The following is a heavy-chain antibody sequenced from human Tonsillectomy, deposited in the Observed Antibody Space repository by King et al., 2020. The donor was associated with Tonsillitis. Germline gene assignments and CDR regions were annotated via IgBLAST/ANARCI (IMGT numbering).Heavy chain of an antibody. CDR1: GFTFSRYG. J-gene: IGHJ5*02. V-gene: IGHV3-48*01. CDR2: ISGSTSPT. CDR3: ARGHRGELFNWFDA. Sequence: VQLVESGGGLVQPGGSLRLSCAASGFTFSRYGMNWVRQAPGKGLEWVSYISGSTSPTYYADSVKGRFTISRDNGKNSLYLQMNSLRAEDTAVYYCARGHRGELFNWFDAWGQGALVTGSS. D-gene: IGHD3-10*01.